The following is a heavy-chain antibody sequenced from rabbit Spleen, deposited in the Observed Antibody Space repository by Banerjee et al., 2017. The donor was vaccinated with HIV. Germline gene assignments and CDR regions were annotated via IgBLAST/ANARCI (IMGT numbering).Heavy chain of an antibody. Sequence: QSLEEYGGGLVKHGASLTLTCKDSGFPFSSGYDMCWVRQAPGKGLEWIACIGAGSSGSTYYASWAKGRFTISKTSSTTVTLQLTSLTAADTASYFCAREVLYAAYAGFGDATIYYFDLWARAPSSPS. V-gene: IGHV1S40*01. D-gene: IGHD6-1*01. CDR1: GFPFSSGYD. J-gene: IGHJ4*01. CDR3: AREVLYAAYAGFGDATIYYFDL. CDR2: IGAGSSGST.